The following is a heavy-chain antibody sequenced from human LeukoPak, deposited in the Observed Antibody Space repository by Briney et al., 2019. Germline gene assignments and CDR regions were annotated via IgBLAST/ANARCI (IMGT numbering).Heavy chain of an antibody. CDR3: ARGLLNYDFWGGFDP. V-gene: IGHV4-59*01. CDR1: GGSISSYY. CDR2: IYYSGST. J-gene: IGHJ5*02. Sequence: SETLSLTCTVSGGSISSYYWSWIRQPPGKGLEWIGYIYYSGSTNYNPSLKSRVTISVDTSKNQFSLKLSSVTAADTAVYYCARGLLNYDFWGGFDPWGQGTLVTVSS. D-gene: IGHD3-3*01.